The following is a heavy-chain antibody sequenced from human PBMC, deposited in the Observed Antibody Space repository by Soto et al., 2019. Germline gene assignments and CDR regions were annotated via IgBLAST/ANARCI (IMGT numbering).Heavy chain of an antibody. Sequence: GSLRLSCAASGFTFSNAWMNWVRQAPGKGLEWVGRIKSKSEGGTTDYAAPVKGRFTISRDDSKNTMYLQMNSLKTEDTAVYHCTTQSGTIFGVVTHYGMDVWGQGTTVTVSS. J-gene: IGHJ6*02. CDR1: GFTFSNAW. V-gene: IGHV3-15*07. D-gene: IGHD3-3*01. CDR2: IKSKSEGGTT. CDR3: TTQSGTIFGVVTHYGMDV.